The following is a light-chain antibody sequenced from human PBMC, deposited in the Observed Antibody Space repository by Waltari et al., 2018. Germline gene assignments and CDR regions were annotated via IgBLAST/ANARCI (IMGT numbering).Light chain of an antibody. Sequence: DLQMTQSPSTLSPSVGDRVTITCRASQSISSWLAWYQQKPGKAPKLLIYKAFSLESGVPSRFSGSGSGTEFTLTISSLQPDDFATYYCQQYNSYPGTFGQGTKVEIK. J-gene: IGKJ1*01. CDR1: QSISSW. CDR3: QQYNSYPGT. CDR2: KAF. V-gene: IGKV1-5*03.